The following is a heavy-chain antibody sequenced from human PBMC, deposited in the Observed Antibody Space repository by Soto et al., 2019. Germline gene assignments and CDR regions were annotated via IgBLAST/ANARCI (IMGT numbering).Heavy chain of an antibody. Sequence: QLQLQESGPGLVKTSQTLSLTCAVSGDSIRIASYSWSWIRQPPGKGLEWVAYITHQGFTYFNPSLKSRLSISVTTSKNQVPLTLTSVTAAATAVYYCAKDRGTRRGAFDVWAEGLWSPSLQ. V-gene: IGHV4-30-2*05. CDR1: GDSIRIASYS. D-gene: IGHD3-10*01. CDR3: AKDRGTRRGAFDV. CDR2: ITHQGFT. J-gene: IGHJ3*01.